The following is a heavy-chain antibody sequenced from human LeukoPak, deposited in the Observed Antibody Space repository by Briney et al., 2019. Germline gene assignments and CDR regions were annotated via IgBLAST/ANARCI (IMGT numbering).Heavy chain of an antibody. D-gene: IGHD6-6*01. CDR3: TGSSSGY. J-gene: IGHJ4*02. CDR1: GFTFSTYG. CDR2: IRTKGNNDAT. Sequence: PGGSLRLSCAASGFTFSTYGMHWVRQASGKGLEWVGRIRTKGNNDATAYAASVKGRFTISRDDSKNTAYLQMNSLKTEDTAVYYCTGSSSGYWGQGTLVTVSS. V-gene: IGHV3-73*01.